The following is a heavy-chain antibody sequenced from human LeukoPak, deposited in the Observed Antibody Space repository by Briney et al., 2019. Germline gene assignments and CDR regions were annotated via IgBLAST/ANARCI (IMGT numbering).Heavy chain of an antibody. Sequence: ASLKGSCKTPGDRFTNTAIGWVRHRPGQSLEWMGWISAYNGDTKYTQKVQGRVTITTDTSTTTAYMEVWGLRADDAAVYYYPSVGVAQYSGGDAFDIWGQGTMVTVSS. V-gene: IGHV1-18*01. J-gene: IGHJ3*02. CDR2: ISAYNGDT. CDR3: PSVGVAQYSGGDAFDI. D-gene: IGHD3-16*01. CDR1: GDRFTNTA.